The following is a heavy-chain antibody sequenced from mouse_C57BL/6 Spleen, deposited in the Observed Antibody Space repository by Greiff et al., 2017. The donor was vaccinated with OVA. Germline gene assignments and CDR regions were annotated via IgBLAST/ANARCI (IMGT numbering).Heavy chain of an antibody. Sequence: QVQLQQPGAELVRPGTSVKLSCKASGYTFTSYWMHWVKQRPGQGLEWIGVIDPSDSYTNYNQKFKGKATLTVDTSSSTAYMQLSSLTSEDSAVYYCASGSSSFAYWGQGTLVTVSA. J-gene: IGHJ3*01. CDR2: IDPSDSYT. D-gene: IGHD1-1*01. CDR1: GYTFTSYW. V-gene: IGHV1-59*01. CDR3: ASGSSSFAY.